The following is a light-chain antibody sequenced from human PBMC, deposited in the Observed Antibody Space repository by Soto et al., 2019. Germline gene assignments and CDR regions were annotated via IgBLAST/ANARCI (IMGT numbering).Light chain of an antibody. Sequence: SVLTQPASVSWSPGQSITISCTGTSTDVGRYNYVSWYQQHPGKAPKLMVYDVSNRPSWVSNRFSGSKSGITASLTISGLQAKDEDDYYCTSYTSDSTYVFGTGTKVT. CDR2: DVS. J-gene: IGLJ1*01. CDR3: TSYTSDSTYV. CDR1: STDVGRYNY. V-gene: IGLV2-14*01.